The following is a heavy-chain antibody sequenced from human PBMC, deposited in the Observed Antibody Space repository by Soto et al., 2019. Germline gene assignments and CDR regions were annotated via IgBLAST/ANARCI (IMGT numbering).Heavy chain of an antibody. D-gene: IGHD2-21*02. J-gene: IGHJ4*02. Sequence: QVQLVESGGGVVQPGGSLRLSCATSGFAFSSYGMHWVRQAPGKGLEWVAVVRFDAINKYYADSVKGRFTISRDKSKSMVYLQMNSLRPDDTAVYYCAKLPNCGGDCYFDYWGQGTLVTVSS. V-gene: IGHV3-30*02. CDR2: VRFDAINK. CDR3: AKLPNCGGDCYFDY. CDR1: GFAFSSYG.